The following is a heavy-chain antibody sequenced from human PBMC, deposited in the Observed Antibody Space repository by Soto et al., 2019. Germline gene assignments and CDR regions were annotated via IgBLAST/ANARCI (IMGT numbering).Heavy chain of an antibody. Sequence: GASVKVSCKASGYTFTSYDINWVRQATGQGLEWMGWMNPNSGNTGYAQKFQGRVTMTRNTSISTAYMELSSLRSEDTAVYYCAREARDSYGRRYYCGMDVWGQGTTVTVSS. CDR1: GYTFTSYD. V-gene: IGHV1-8*01. CDR2: MNPNSGNT. J-gene: IGHJ6*02. CDR3: AREARDSYGRRYYCGMDV. D-gene: IGHD5-18*01.